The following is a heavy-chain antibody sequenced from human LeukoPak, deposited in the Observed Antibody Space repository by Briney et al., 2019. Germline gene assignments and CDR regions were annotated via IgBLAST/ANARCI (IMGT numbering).Heavy chain of an antibody. CDR1: GFTFSSYE. CDR3: ARVSSSSSWYSTTTEYYFDY. Sequence: GGSLRLSCAASGFTFSSYEMNWVRQAPGKGLEWVSYISSSGSTIYYADSVKGRFTISRDNAKNSLYLQMNSLRAEDTAVYYCARVSSSSSWYSTTTEYYFDYWGQRTLVTVSS. CDR2: ISSSGSTI. V-gene: IGHV3-48*03. D-gene: IGHD6-13*01. J-gene: IGHJ4*02.